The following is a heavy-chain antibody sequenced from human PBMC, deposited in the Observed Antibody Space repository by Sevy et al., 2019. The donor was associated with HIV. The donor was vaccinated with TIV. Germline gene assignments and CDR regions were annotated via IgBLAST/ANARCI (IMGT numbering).Heavy chain of an antibody. Sequence: SETLSLSCAVYGGSFSGYYWSWIRQPPGKGLEWIGEINHSGSTKYNPSLKSRVTISIDTSKNQFSLKLSSVTAADTAVYYCASKVYDNSGYYHRGFDYWCQGTLVTVSS. CDR3: ASKVYDNSGYYHRGFDY. CDR2: INHSGST. V-gene: IGHV4-34*01. J-gene: IGHJ4*02. CDR1: GGSFSGYY. D-gene: IGHD3-22*01.